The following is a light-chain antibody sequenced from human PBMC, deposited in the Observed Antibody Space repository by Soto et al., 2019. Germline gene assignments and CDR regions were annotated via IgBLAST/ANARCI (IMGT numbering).Light chain of an antibody. CDR3: QQYADSPLT. V-gene: IGKV3-20*01. CDR2: AAS. CDR1: QSVINSY. Sequence: EVVLTQSPGTLSLSPGERVTLSCRASQSVINSYFGWYQQKPGQAPRLLIYAASNRATGIPDRFSGSGSGTDFTLTISRLEPEDFAVYYCQQYADSPLTFGGGTKVDIK. J-gene: IGKJ4*01.